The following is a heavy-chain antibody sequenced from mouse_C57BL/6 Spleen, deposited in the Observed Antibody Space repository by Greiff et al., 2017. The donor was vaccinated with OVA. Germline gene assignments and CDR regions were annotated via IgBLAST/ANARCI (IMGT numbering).Heavy chain of an antibody. J-gene: IGHJ4*01. Sequence: EVQLQQSGPELVKPGASVKISCKASGYSFTGYYMNWVKQSPEKSLEWIGEINPSTGGTTYNQKFKAKATLTVDKSSSTAYMQLKSLTSEDSAVYYCARVGQLRIRYAMDYWGQGTSVTVSS. V-gene: IGHV1-42*01. CDR3: ARVGQLRIRYAMDY. CDR2: INPSTGGT. D-gene: IGHD3-2*02. CDR1: GYSFTGYY.